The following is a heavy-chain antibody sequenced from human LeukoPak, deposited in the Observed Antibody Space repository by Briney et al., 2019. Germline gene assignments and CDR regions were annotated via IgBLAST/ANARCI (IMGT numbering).Heavy chain of an antibody. V-gene: IGHV4-34*01. CDR3: ARGGYSYGYGGKGEAFDI. CDR2: INHSGST. CDR1: GGSLNSYY. J-gene: IGHJ3*02. Sequence: KPSETLSLTCGVSGGSLNSYYWIWIRQPPGKGLEWIGEINHSGSTNYNPSLKSRVTISVDTSKNQFSLKLSSVTAADTAVYYCARGGYSYGYGGKGEAFDIWGQGTMVTVSS. D-gene: IGHD5-18*01.